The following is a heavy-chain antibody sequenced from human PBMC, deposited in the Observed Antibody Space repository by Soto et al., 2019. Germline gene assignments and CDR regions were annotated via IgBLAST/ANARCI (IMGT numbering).Heavy chain of an antibody. D-gene: IGHD4-17*01. V-gene: IGHV2-5*02. Sequence: QITLKESGPTLVKPTQTLTLTCTFSGFSVSTSGVGVGWLRQPPGKPLEWLALIYWDDDKRSSPSLKSRLTITKATSKNQVVITMTIRDRVDTATYYCAYGDYVGNWFDPWGQGTLVTVSS. CDR1: GFSVSTSGVG. CDR3: AYGDYVGNWFDP. J-gene: IGHJ5*02. CDR2: IYWDDDK.